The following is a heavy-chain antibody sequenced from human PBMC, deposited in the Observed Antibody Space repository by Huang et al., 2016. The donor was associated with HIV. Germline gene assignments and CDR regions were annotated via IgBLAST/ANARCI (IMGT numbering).Heavy chain of an antibody. V-gene: IGHV3-30-3*01. CDR1: GFTFSSYA. Sequence: QVQLVESGGGVVQPGRSLRLSCAASGFTFSSYAMHWVRQKPGKGLEWVAVISYDGSNKNYADSGKGRFTISRDNSKNTLYLQMNSLGAEDTAVYYCARRLAAAARGFDYWGQGTLVTVSS. CDR3: ARRLAAAARGFDY. D-gene: IGHD6-13*01. CDR2: ISYDGSNK. J-gene: IGHJ4*02.